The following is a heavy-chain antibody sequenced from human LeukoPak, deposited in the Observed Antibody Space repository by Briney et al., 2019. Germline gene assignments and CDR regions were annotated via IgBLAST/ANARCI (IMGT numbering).Heavy chain of an antibody. CDR3: ARGGGYSSGWFGWFDP. CDR1: GDSISSYY. CDR2: IYYSGST. V-gene: IGHV4-59*01. D-gene: IGHD6-19*01. Sequence: SETLSLTCTVSGDSISSYYWSWIRQPPGKGLEWIGYIYYSGSTNYNPSLKSRVTISVDTSKNQFSLKLSSVTAADTAVYYCARGGGYSSGWFGWFDPWGQGTLVTVSS. J-gene: IGHJ5*02.